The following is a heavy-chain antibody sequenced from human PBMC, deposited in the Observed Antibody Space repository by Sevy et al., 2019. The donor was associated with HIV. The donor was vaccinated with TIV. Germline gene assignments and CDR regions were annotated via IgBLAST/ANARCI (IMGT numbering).Heavy chain of an antibody. V-gene: IGHV3-23*01. D-gene: IGHD3-22*01. Sequence: GGSLRLSCVASGFSFSSYEMNWVRQAPGKGLEWVSGISGSGGRTYYADSVKGRFTISRDNSKNTLYLQMKSLRAEDTAVYYCANLGTSYYESSSYYYQAPFDYWGQGTLVTVSS. CDR2: ISGSGGRT. CDR1: GFSFSSYE. CDR3: ANLGTSYYESSSYYYQAPFDY. J-gene: IGHJ4*02.